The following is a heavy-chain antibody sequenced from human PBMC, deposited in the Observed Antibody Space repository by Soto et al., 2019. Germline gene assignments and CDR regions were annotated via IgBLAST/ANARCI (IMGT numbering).Heavy chain of an antibody. CDR2: IYYSGST. CDR1: GDSISSYY. V-gene: IGHV4-59*01. J-gene: IGHJ6*02. Sequence: SETLSLTCTVSGDSISSYYWSWIRQPPGKGLEWIGYIYYSGSTNYNPSLKSRVTISVDTSKNQFSLKLSSVTAADTAVYYCARDRSWGDYGMDVWGQGTTVTVSS. D-gene: IGHD6-6*01. CDR3: ARDRSWGDYGMDV.